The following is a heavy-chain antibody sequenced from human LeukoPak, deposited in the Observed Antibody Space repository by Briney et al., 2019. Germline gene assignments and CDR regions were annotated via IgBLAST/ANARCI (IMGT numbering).Heavy chain of an antibody. CDR2: IYPGDSDT. D-gene: IGHD3-22*01. CDR1: GYSFTSYW. J-gene: IGHJ4*02. CDR3: ARHYYYDSSGYYDCFDY. Sequence: GESLKISCKGSGYSFTSYWIGWVRQMPGKGLEWMGIIYPGDSDTRYSPSFQGQVTISADKSISTAYLQWSSLKAPDTAMYYCARHYYYDSSGYYDCFDYWGQGTLVTVSS. V-gene: IGHV5-51*01.